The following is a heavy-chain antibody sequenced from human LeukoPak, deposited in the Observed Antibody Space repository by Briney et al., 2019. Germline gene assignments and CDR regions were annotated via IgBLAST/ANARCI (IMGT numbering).Heavy chain of an antibody. D-gene: IGHD1-20*01. CDR3: ARGTLWMGNYALLITGPRDAFDL. CDR2: ISSSSTNI. V-gene: IGHV3-21*01. J-gene: IGHJ3*01. Sequence: GGSLRLSCAASGFSFSSYNMNWVRQAPGKGPEWVSYISSSSTNIYYADSVRGRFTIARDNAKNSLYLQMNSLTVEDTAVYYCARGTLWMGNYALLITGPRDAFDLWGQGTMVTVSS. CDR1: GFSFSSYN.